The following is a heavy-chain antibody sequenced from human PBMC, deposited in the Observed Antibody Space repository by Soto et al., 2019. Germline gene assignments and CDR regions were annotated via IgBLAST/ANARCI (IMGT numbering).Heavy chain of an antibody. D-gene: IGHD2-15*01. Sequence: PSLTGSVSGGSISSYYWSWIRQPPGKGLEWIGYIYYSGSTNYNPSLKSRVTISVDTPKNQFSLKLSSVTAADTAVYYCARVLRYCSGGSCDRWFDPWGQGTLVTVSS. J-gene: IGHJ5*02. CDR1: GGSISSYY. CDR3: ARVLRYCSGGSCDRWFDP. CDR2: IYYSGST. V-gene: IGHV4-59*01.